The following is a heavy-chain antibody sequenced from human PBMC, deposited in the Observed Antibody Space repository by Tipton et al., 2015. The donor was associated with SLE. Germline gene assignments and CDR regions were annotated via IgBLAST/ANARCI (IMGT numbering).Heavy chain of an antibody. V-gene: IGHV4-59*11. CDR1: GDSISSHY. CDR3: ARGRYGAFDY. D-gene: IGHD4/OR15-4a*01. J-gene: IGHJ4*02. Sequence: TLSLTCTVSGDSISSHYWSWIRQPPGKGLEWIGYIYYSGSTNYNPSLKSRVTISVDTSKNQFSLKLSSVTAADTAVYYCARGRYGAFDYWGQGTLVTVSS. CDR2: IYYSGST.